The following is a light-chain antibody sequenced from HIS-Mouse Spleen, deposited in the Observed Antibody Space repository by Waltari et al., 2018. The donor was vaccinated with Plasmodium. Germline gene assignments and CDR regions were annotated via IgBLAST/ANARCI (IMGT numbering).Light chain of an antibody. CDR2: DAS. Sequence: EIVLTQSPATLSLSPGGSATLSCRASQSVSSYLAWYQQKPGQAPRLLIYDASNRATGIPARFSGSGSGTDFTLTISSLEPEDFAVYYCQQRSNWPLTFGPGTKVDIK. V-gene: IGKV3-11*01. J-gene: IGKJ3*01. CDR1: QSVSSY. CDR3: QQRSNWPLT.